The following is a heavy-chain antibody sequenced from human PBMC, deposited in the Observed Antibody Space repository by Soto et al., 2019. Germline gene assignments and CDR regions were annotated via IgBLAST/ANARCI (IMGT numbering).Heavy chain of an antibody. D-gene: IGHD1-1*01. J-gene: IGHJ6*02. CDR3: ARAKERQQLGGNYYYILDV. CDR2: IMPVFATP. V-gene: IGHV1-69*12. Sequence: QVQLMQSGAEVKKPGSSVKVSCKASGGTFSTSAISWVRQAPGEGLEWVGGIMPVFATPDYAQKFQGRVTISADESTTTAYPGLPSLTTDDTAVYSCARAKERQQLGGNYYYILDVWGQGTAITVSS. CDR1: GGTFSTSA.